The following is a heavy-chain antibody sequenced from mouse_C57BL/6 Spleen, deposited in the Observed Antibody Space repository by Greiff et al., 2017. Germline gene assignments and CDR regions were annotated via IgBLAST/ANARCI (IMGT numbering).Heavy chain of an antibody. CDR1: GYAFSSSW. Sequence: QVQLQQSGPELVKPGASVKISCKASGYAFSSSWMNWVKQRPGKGLEWIGRIYPGDGDTNYNGKFKGKATLTADKSSSTAYMQLSSLTSEASAVYFCARVYYGNTYFDFWGQGTTLTVSS. CDR3: ARVYYGNTYFDF. D-gene: IGHD2-1*01. CDR2: IYPGDGDT. J-gene: IGHJ2*01. V-gene: IGHV1-82*01.